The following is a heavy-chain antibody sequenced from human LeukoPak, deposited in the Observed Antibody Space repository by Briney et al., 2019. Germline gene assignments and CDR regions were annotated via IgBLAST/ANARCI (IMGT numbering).Heavy chain of an antibody. V-gene: IGHV1-69*04. Sequence: GSSVKVSCKASGGTFSSYAISWVRQAPGQGLEWMGRIIPILGIANYAQKFQGRVTITADKSTSTAYMELSSLRSEDTAVYYCARVGGSYGDPYPFLFWGGETLDTV. CDR2: IIPILGIA. D-gene: IGHD4-17*01. CDR3: ARVGGSYGDPYPFLF. J-gene: IGHJ4*02. CDR1: GGTFSSYA.